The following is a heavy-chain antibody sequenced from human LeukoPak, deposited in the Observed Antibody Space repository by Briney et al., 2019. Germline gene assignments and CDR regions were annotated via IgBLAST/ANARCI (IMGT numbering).Heavy chain of an antibody. V-gene: IGHV4-61*02. D-gene: IGHD3-10*01. CDR3: AREAGGAFDI. CDR1: GHSISSGDNY. Sequence: PSETLSLTCTVSGHSISSGDNYWSWIRQTAGKGLEWIERIYTRGSINYNPSLQSRHTISGDTSKNQFSLRLSSVTAADTAVYYCAREAGGAFDIWSQGTMVTVSS. CDR2: IYTRGSI. J-gene: IGHJ3*02.